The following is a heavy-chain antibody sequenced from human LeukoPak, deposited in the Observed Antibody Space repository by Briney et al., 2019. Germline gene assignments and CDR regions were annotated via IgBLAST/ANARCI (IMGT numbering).Heavy chain of an antibody. CDR2: IYYSGST. D-gene: IGHD3-10*01. Sequence: PSETLSLTCTVSGGSISSYYWSWIRQPPGKGLEWIGYIYYSGSTNYNPSLKSRVTISVDTSKNQFSLKLSSVTAADTAVYYCARHHNRRYYYGSGSSYYFDYWGQGTLVTVSS. V-gene: IGHV4-59*08. CDR3: ARHHNRRYYYGSGSSYYFDY. CDR1: GGSISSYY. J-gene: IGHJ4*02.